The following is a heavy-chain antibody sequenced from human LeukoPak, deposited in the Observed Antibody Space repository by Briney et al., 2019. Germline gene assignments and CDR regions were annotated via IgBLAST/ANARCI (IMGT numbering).Heavy chain of an antibody. J-gene: IGHJ6*04. Sequence: GGSLRLSGAASGFTFSDYYMSWIRQAPGKGLEGVSYISSSTSYPNYADSVKGRFTISRDNAQTSLYLQMNSLRAEDTAVYYCARDGYGSGSGSYGMDVWGKGTTVTVYS. CDR1: GFTFSDYY. CDR2: ISSSTSYP. D-gene: IGHD3-10*01. V-gene: IGHV3-11*06. CDR3: ARDGYGSGSGSYGMDV.